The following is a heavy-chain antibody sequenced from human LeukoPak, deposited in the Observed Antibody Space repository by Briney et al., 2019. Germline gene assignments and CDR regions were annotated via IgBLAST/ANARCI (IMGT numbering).Heavy chain of an antibody. CDR1: GGTFSSYA. CDR2: IIPIFGTA. D-gene: IGHD2-2*01. CDR3: AGAVGQLLGY. V-gene: IGHV1-69*05. J-gene: IGHJ4*02. Sequence: ASVKVSCKASGGTFSSYAISWVRQAPGQGLEWRGGIIPIFGTANYAQKFQGRVTITTDESTSTAYMELSSLRSEDTAVYYCAGAVGQLLGYWGQGTLVTVSS.